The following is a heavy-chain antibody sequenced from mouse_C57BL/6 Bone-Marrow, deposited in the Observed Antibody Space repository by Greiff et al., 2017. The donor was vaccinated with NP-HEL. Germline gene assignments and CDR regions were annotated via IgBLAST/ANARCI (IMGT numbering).Heavy chain of an antibody. CDR2: IDPETGGT. V-gene: IGHV1-15*01. D-gene: IGHD1-1*01. CDR1: GYTFTDYE. J-gene: IGHJ3*01. Sequence: QVQLQQSGAELVRPGASVTLSCKASGYTFTDYEMHWVKQTPVHGLEWIGAIDPETGGTAYNQKFKGKAILTADKSSSTAYMELGSLTSEDSAVYYCARYLYYYGGGYGFAYWGQGTLVTVSA. CDR3: ARYLYYYGGGYGFAY.